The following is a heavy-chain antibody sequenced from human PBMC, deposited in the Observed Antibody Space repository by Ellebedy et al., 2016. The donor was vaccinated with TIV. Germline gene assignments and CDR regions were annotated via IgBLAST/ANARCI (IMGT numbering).Heavy chain of an antibody. J-gene: IGHJ4*02. Sequence: PGGSLRLSCAASGFTFSSNAMSWVRQAPGKGLEWVSSISEGGGATNYADSVKGRFTISRDNSKNTVYMQMNSLRAEDTAVYYCAKRAAYCGSDCRTFDHWGQGTLVTVSS. CDR3: AKRAAYCGSDCRTFDH. D-gene: IGHD2-21*02. CDR2: ISEGGGAT. CDR1: GFTFSSNA. V-gene: IGHV3-23*01.